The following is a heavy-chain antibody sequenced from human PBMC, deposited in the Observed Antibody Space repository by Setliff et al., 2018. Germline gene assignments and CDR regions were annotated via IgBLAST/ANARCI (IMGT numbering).Heavy chain of an antibody. Sequence: SETLSLTCTVSGASVSGNSYYWGWIRQPPGKGLEWIGSMYYGGGGSTYYNASLKSRVTISVDTSKNQFSLKLNSVTAADTAVYYCARGLEGEDYFYYMDVWGKGNTVTVSS. CDR3: ARGLEGEDYFYYMDV. CDR2: MYYGGGGST. D-gene: IGHD2-21*01. CDR1: GASVSGNSYY. J-gene: IGHJ6*03. V-gene: IGHV4-39*07.